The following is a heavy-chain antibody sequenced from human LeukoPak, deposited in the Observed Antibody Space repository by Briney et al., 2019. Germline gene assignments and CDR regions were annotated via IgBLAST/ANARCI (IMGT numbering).Heavy chain of an antibody. D-gene: IGHD3-10*01. CDR2: IWYDGSNK. CDR1: GFTFSTYA. CDR3: ARDSEELWFGEWGGAFDI. Sequence: SGGSLRLSCTASGFTFSTYAIHWVRQAPGKGPEWVAVIWYDGSNKYYADSVKGRFTISRDNSKNTMYLQMNSLRAEDTAVYYCARDSEELWFGEWGGAFDIWGQGTMVTVS. J-gene: IGHJ3*02. V-gene: IGHV3-33*01.